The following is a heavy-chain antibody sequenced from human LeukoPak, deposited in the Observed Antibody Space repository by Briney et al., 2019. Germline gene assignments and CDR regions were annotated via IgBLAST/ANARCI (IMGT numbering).Heavy chain of an antibody. J-gene: IGHJ4*02. CDR1: GFTFSSYA. Sequence: GGSLRLSCAASGFTFSSYAMSWVRQAPGKGLEWVSAISGSGGSTYYADSVKGWFTISRDNSKNTLYLQMNSLRAEDTAVYYCAKDSDFWSGYYQPNSFDYWGQGTLVTVSS. V-gene: IGHV3-23*01. CDR3: AKDSDFWSGYYQPNSFDY. CDR2: ISGSGGST. D-gene: IGHD3-3*01.